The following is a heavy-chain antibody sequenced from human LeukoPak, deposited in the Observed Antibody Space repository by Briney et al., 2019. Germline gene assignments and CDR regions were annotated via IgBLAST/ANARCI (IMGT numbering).Heavy chain of an antibody. J-gene: IGHJ6*03. V-gene: IGHV4-34*01. CDR2: INHSGST. CDR1: GGSFSGYY. Sequence: SETLSLTCGVYGGSFSGYYWNWIRQPPGKGLEWIGEINHSGSTNYNPSLKSRVTISVDTSKNQFSLKLSSVTAADTAVYYCARRRSAAFYGTGTNNYMDVWGKGTTATISS. CDR3: ARRRSAAFYGTGTNNYMDV. D-gene: IGHD3-10*01.